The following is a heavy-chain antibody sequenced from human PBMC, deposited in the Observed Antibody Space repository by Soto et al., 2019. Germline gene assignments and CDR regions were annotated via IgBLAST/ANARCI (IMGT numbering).Heavy chain of an antibody. J-gene: IGHJ5*02. CDR2: INHSEST. CDR3: ARGRGDDYGDYNWFDP. V-gene: IGHV4-34*01. Sequence: SESLSLTSAAYSGSCSGAYWSCIREPPGKGLEWIGEINHSESTTYNPSLKSRVTISVDTSKNQFSLKLSSVTAADTAVYYCARGRGDDYGDYNWFDPWGQGTLVT. CDR1: SGSCSGAY. D-gene: IGHD4-17*01.